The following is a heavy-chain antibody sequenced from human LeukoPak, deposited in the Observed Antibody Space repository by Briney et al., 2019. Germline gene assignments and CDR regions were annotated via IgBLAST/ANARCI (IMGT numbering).Heavy chain of an antibody. J-gene: IGHJ4*02. CDR3: AKSAGVSTIYFDS. CDR2: IGSDGDR. D-gene: IGHD5/OR15-5a*01. V-gene: IGHV3-23*01. CDR1: GFDFRGYA. Sequence: GGSLRLSCTASGFDFRGYAMAWVRQAPGKGLEGVAAIGSDGDRVHEDSVKGRFTISRDNSKSTLYLQMDNLRAEDTAVYFCAKSAGVSTIYFDSWGQGALVTVSS.